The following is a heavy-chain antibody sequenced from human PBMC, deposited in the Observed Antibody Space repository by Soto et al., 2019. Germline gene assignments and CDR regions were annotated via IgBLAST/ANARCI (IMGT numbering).Heavy chain of an antibody. D-gene: IGHD2-21*01. CDR3: ASVDKPNY. V-gene: IGHV3-30*03. CDR2: ISYDGSNK. J-gene: IGHJ4*02. Sequence: LRLSCAASGFTFSSYGMHWVRQAPGKGLEWVAVISYDGSNKYYADSVKGRFTISRDNSKNTLYLQMNSLRAEDTAVYYCASVDKPNYWGQGTLVTVSS. CDR1: GFTFSSYG.